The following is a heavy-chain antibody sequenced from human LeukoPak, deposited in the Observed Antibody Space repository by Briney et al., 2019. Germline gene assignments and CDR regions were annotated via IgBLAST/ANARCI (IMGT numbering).Heavy chain of an antibody. CDR1: GYRFTNYW. V-gene: IGHV5-51*01. Sequence: GESLNTPCQCPGYRFTNYWIVWVRHMPEKGLERMGIIYPGDSNTRSTPTFQGKVTISAYKSNSTAYLQWSSLEASDAAMYYCARQGIYCSGGSCYSDYWGQGTMVTVSS. CDR3: ARQGIYCSGGSCYSDY. J-gene: IGHJ4*02. CDR2: IYPGDSNT. D-gene: IGHD2-15*01.